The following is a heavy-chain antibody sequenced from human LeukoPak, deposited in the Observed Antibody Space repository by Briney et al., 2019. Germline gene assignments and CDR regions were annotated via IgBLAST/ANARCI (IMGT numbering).Heavy chain of an antibody. D-gene: IGHD3-9*01. Sequence: ASVKVSCKASGYTFTSYGISWVRQAPGKGLEWMGWISAYKGNTNYAQKLQGRVTMTTDTSTSTAYMELSSLRSDDTAVYYCARHPSPRYDILTGYFEYYYYYMDVWGKGTTVTVSS. J-gene: IGHJ6*03. CDR2: ISAYKGNT. V-gene: IGHV1-18*01. CDR3: ARHPSPRYDILTGYFEYYYYYMDV. CDR1: GYTFTSYG.